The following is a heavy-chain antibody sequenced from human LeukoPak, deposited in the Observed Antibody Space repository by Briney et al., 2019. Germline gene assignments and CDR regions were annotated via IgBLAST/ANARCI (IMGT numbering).Heavy chain of an antibody. V-gene: IGHV3-21*01. D-gene: IGHD6-19*01. Sequence: GGSLRLSCAASGFTFSSYSMNWVRQAPGKGLEWVSSISSSSSYIYYADSVKGRFTISRDNAKNSLYLQMNSLRAEDTAVYYCARSIAVAGKLPYYFDYWGQGTLVTVSS. CDR1: GFTFSSYS. CDR3: ARSIAVAGKLPYYFDY. CDR2: ISSSSSYI. J-gene: IGHJ4*02.